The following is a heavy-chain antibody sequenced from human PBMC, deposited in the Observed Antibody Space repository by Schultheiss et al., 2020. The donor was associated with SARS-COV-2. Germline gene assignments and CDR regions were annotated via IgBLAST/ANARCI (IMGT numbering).Heavy chain of an antibody. J-gene: IGHJ6*02. V-gene: IGHV1-2*02. CDR2: INPNSGGT. CDR3: ARGDCSSTSCYRFDYYYGMDV. D-gene: IGHD2-2*02. CDR1: GGTFSSYA. Sequence: GESLKISCKASGGTFSSYAISWVRQAPGQGLEWMGWINPNSGGTNYAQKFQGRVTMTRDTSISTAYMELSRLRSDDTAVYYCARGDCSSTSCYRFDYYYGMDVWGQGTTVTVSS.